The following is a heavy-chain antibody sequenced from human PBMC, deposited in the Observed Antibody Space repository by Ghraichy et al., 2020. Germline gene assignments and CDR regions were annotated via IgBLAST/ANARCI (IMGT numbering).Heavy chain of an antibody. CDR3: ATWGVTTNF. J-gene: IGHJ4*02. D-gene: IGHD4-17*01. CDR2: IKGDGSEQ. CDR1: GFTFSTYW. V-gene: IGHV3-7*01. Sequence: GESQNISCAASGFTFSTYWASWIRQAPGKGLEWVAHIKGDGSEQYYVDSVKGRFTISRDNAKNSLYLQMNSLRAEDTAAYYCATWGVTTNFWGQGTQVTVSS.